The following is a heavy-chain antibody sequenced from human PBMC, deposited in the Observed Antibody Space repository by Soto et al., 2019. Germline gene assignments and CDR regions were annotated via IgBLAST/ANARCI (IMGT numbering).Heavy chain of an antibody. Sequence: SETLSLTCSVSGVSISSGYCTWIRPSPGKGLEWIGYISHSGPRHYRASLQSRLTMSVETSKNQFSLNLTSVTAADTAIYHCATSNPTCPGCYSWGQGTLVTVSS. CDR3: ATSNPTCPGCYS. D-gene: IGHD3-10*01. V-gene: IGHV4-59*01. J-gene: IGHJ5*02. CDR2: ISHSGPR. CDR1: GVSISSGY.